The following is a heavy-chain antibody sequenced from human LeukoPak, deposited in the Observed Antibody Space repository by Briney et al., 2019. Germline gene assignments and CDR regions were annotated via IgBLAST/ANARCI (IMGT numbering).Heavy chain of an antibody. CDR2: IYYRGST. J-gene: IGHJ5*02. D-gene: IGHD3-3*01. CDR3: ARDPSLWSGYPGGFDP. Sequence: SETLSLTCTVSGGSISSHYWSWIRQPPGKGLEWIGYIYYRGSTNYNPSLKSRVTISVDTSKNQFSLKLSSVTAADTAVYYCARDPSLWSGYPGGFDPWGQGTLVTVSS. CDR1: GGSISSHY. V-gene: IGHV4-59*11.